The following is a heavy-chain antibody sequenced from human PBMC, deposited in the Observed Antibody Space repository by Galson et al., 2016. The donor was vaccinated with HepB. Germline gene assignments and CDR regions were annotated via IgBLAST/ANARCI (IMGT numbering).Heavy chain of an antibody. V-gene: IGHV1-18*01. CDR1: GYTFSNHG. CDR3: ASRHTSDCDV. D-gene: IGHD2-21*02. J-gene: IGHJ6*02. Sequence: SVKVSCKASGYTFSNHGINWVRQAPGQGLEWMGWISGYNGNTDYSEKVRGRVTMTTDTSTSTAYLDLRSLRSDDTAVYYCASRHTSDCDVWGQGTSVTVSS. CDR2: ISGYNGNT.